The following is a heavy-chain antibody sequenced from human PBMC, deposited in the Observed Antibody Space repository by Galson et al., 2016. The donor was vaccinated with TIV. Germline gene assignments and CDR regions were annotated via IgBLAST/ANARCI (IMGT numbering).Heavy chain of an antibody. CDR2: ISYDGGNK. D-gene: IGHD5-12*01. CDR1: GFTFSSYA. J-gene: IGHJ4*02. Sequence: SLRLSCAASGFTFSSYAMHWVRQAPGKGLEWVADISYDGGNKYYADSVKGRFTISRDNSKNTLYLQMNSLRAEDTAVYYCARDRGSIVATTLDYWGQGTLVTVSS. V-gene: IGHV3-30*01. CDR3: ARDRGSIVATTLDY.